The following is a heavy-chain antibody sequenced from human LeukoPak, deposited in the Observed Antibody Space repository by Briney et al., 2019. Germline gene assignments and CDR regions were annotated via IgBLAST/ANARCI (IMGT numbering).Heavy chain of an antibody. Sequence: GGSLRLSCAASGFTFSSYGMHWVRQAPGKGLEWVAVISYDGSNKYYADSVKGRFTISRDNSKNTLYLQMNSLRAEDTAVYYCARGRGRMVRGVINSNWFDPWGQGTLVTVSS. CDR2: ISYDGSNK. J-gene: IGHJ5*02. D-gene: IGHD3-10*01. V-gene: IGHV3-30*03. CDR1: GFTFSSYG. CDR3: ARGRGRMVRGVINSNWFDP.